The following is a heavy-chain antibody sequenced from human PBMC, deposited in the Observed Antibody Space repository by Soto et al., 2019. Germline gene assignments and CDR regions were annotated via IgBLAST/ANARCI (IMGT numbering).Heavy chain of an antibody. J-gene: IGHJ6*02. CDR3: ASRDYSNHGYYYYGMDV. D-gene: IGHD4-4*01. V-gene: IGHV3-23*01. Sequence: SLRLCCAASGFTFSSYAMSWVRQAPGKGLEWVSAISGSGVSTYYADSVKGRFTISRDNXXXAXXLXXNXLRXXDTXVYYCASRDYSNHGYYYYGMDVWGQGTTVTVSS. CDR2: ISGSGVST. CDR1: GFTFSSYA.